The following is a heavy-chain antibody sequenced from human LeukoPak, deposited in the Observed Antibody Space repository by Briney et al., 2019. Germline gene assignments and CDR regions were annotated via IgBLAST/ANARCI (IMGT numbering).Heavy chain of an antibody. Sequence: GASVKVSCKASGYTFINYYIHWVRQAPGQGLEWMGIINPSGGGTNYAQRFQGRVTMTRDTSTSTVYMELSSLRSEDTAVYYCARWWELGSDYWGQGTLVTVSS. D-gene: IGHD1-26*01. CDR3: ARWWELGSDY. CDR1: GYTFINYY. V-gene: IGHV1-46*01. CDR2: INPSGGGT. J-gene: IGHJ4*02.